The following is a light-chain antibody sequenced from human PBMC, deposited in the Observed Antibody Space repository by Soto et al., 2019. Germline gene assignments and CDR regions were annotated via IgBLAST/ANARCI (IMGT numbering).Light chain of an antibody. V-gene: IGKV3-20*01. J-gene: IGKJ2*01. CDR3: QQYGSSLYT. CDR1: QSVSSNY. CDR2: GAS. Sequence: EIVLTQSPGTLSLSPGDRATLSCRASQSVSSNYIAWYQQKPGQSPRLLIYGASNKATGIPDRFSGSGSGADFTLTLSRLEPEDFAVYYGQQYGSSLYTFGQGTKLEIK.